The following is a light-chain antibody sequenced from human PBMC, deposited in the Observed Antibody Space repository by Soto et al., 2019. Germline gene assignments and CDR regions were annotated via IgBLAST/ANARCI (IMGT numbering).Light chain of an antibody. J-gene: IGLJ3*02. CDR2: RKN. V-gene: IGLV1-44*01. Sequence: QSVLTQPPSASGTPGQRVTISCSGSSSNIGSNTVNWYQQVPGTAPKLLIYRKNQRPSGVPDRFSGSKSGTSASLAISGLQSEDEADYYCAAWDDSLNGRVFGGGTKLNVL. CDR3: AAWDDSLNGRV. CDR1: SSNIGSNT.